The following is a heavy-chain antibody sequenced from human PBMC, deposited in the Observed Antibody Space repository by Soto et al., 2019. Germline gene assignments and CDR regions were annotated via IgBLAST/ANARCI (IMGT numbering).Heavy chain of an antibody. CDR3: ARDLDAYNSTGY. CDR2: IIPIFGTA. J-gene: IGHJ4*02. D-gene: IGHD1-1*01. V-gene: IGHV1-69*13. CDR1: GGTFSSYA. Sequence: ASVKVSCKASGGTFSSYAISWVRQAPGQGLEWMGGIIPIFGTANYAQKFQGRVTITADESTSTAYMELSSLRSEDTAVYYCARDLDAYNSTGYWGQGTLVTVSS.